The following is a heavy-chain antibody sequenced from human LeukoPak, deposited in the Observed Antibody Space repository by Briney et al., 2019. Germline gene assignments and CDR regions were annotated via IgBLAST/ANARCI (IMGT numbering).Heavy chain of an antibody. D-gene: IGHD3-16*01. J-gene: IGHJ5*02. Sequence: GGSLRLSCAASGFTFSSYGMSWVRQAPGKGLEWVSAISGSGGSTYYADSVKGRFTISRDNSKNTLYLQMNSLRAEDTAVYYCARDRLGVNWFDPWGQGTLVTVSS. V-gene: IGHV3-23*01. CDR3: ARDRLGVNWFDP. CDR2: ISGSGGST. CDR1: GFTFSSYG.